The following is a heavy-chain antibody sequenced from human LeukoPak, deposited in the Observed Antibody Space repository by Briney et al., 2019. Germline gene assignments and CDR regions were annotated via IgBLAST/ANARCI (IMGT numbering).Heavy chain of an antibody. D-gene: IGHD3-10*01. CDR2: ISGSGGST. J-gene: IGHJ3*02. Sequence: GGSLRLSCAASGFTFGSYAMSWVRQAPGKGLEWVSAISGSGGSTYYADSVKGRFTISRDNSKNTLYLQMNSLRAEDTAVYYCAKLKEVRGVIDAFDIWGQGTMVTVSS. CDR3: AKLKEVRGVIDAFDI. CDR1: GFTFGSYA. V-gene: IGHV3-23*01.